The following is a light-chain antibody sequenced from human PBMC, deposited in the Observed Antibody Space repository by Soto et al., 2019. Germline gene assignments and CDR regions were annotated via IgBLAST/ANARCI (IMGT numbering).Light chain of an antibody. Sequence: QSVLTQPPSVSGAPGQRVTISCTGSSSNIGAGYDVHWYQQLPGTAPKLLIYGNSNLPSGVPDRFAGSKSGTSASLAITGLQAEDEADYYCQSYDSSRWVFGGGTKLTVL. V-gene: IGLV1-40*01. CDR2: GNS. CDR3: QSYDSSRWV. CDR1: SSNIGAGYD. J-gene: IGLJ2*01.